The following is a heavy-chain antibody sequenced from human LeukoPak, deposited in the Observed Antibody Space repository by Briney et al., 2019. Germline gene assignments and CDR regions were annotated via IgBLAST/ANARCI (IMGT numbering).Heavy chain of an antibody. CDR1: GGTFSSYA. V-gene: IGHV1-69*11. CDR3: ARGLYDYSNSRWFDP. CDR2: IIPILGTP. J-gene: IGHJ5*02. Sequence: ASVKVSCEASGGTFSSYAISWVRQAPGQGLEWMGRIIPILGTPNYAQNFLGRVTITADESTNTTYMELSSLRSDDTAVYYCARGLYDYSNSRWFDPWGQGTLVTVSS. D-gene: IGHD4-11*01.